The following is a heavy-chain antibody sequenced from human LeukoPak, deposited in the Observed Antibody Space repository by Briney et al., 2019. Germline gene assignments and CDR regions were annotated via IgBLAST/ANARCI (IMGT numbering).Heavy chain of an antibody. CDR1: GFTFSSYS. J-gene: IGHJ6*03. Sequence: GGSLRLSCAASGFTFSSYSMNWVRQAPGKGLEWVSSISSSSSYIYYADSVKGRFTISRDNAKNSLYLQMNSLRAEDTAVYYCAKDNTIFRYYYYMDVWGKGTTVTVSS. CDR2: ISSSSSYI. V-gene: IGHV3-21*04. CDR3: AKDNTIFRYYYYMDV. D-gene: IGHD3-3*01.